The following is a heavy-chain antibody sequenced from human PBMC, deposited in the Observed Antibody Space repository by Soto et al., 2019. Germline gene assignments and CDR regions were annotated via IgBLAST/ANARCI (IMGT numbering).Heavy chain of an antibody. CDR1: GFTFSSYS. CDR3: ARDRITMVRGVIGWFYP. Sequence: PGGSLRLSCAASGFTFSSYSMNWVRQAPGKGLEWVSYISSSSSTIYYADSVKGRFTISRDNAKNSLYLQMNSLRAEDTAVYYCARDRITMVRGVIGWFYPWGQGTLVTVSS. CDR2: ISSSSSTI. V-gene: IGHV3-48*01. J-gene: IGHJ5*02. D-gene: IGHD3-10*01.